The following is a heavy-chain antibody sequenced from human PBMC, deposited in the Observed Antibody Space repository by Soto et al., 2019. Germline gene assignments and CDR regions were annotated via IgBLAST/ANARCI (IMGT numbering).Heavy chain of an antibody. CDR3: AKDGKTIRYCSSTSCYYYGMDV. Sequence: QTGGSLRLSCAASGFTFSSYGMHWVRQAPGKGLEWVAVISYDGSNKYYADSVKGRFTISRDNSKNTLYLQMNSLRAEDTAVYYCAKDGKTIRYCSSTSCYYYGMDVWGQGTTVTVSS. J-gene: IGHJ6*02. V-gene: IGHV3-30*18. CDR2: ISYDGSNK. D-gene: IGHD2-2*01. CDR1: GFTFSSYG.